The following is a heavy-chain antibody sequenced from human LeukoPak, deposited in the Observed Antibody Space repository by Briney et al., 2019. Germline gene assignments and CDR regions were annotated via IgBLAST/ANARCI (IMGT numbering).Heavy chain of an antibody. CDR1: GYTFTGYY. J-gene: IGHJ3*02. D-gene: IGHD1-1*01. V-gene: IGHV1-2*02. Sequence: ASVKVSCKASGYTFTGYYMHWVRQAPGQGLEWMGWINPNSGGTNYAQKFQGRVTMTRDTSISTAYMELSRLRSDDTAVYYCARVYKGAPNAFDIWGRGTMVTVSS. CDR2: INPNSGGT. CDR3: ARVYKGAPNAFDI.